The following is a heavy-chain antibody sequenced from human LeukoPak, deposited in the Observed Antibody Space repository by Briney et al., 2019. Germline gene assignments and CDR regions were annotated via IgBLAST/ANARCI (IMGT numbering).Heavy chain of an antibody. Sequence: PGGSLRLSCTASGFTFGDYAMSWFRQAPGKGLEWVGFIRSKAYGGTTEYAASVKGRFTISRDDSKSIAYLQMNSLTTEDTAVYYSSSSPGGYYYMDVWGKGTTVTVSS. CDR3: SSSPGGYYYMDV. D-gene: IGHD6-6*01. V-gene: IGHV3-49*03. J-gene: IGHJ6*03. CDR1: GFTFGDYA. CDR2: IRSKAYGGTT.